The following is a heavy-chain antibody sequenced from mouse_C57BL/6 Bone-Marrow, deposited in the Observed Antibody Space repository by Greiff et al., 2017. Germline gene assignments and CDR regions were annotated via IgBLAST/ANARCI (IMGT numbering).Heavy chain of an antibody. J-gene: IGHJ3*01. V-gene: IGHV14-3*01. CDR2: IDPANGNT. CDR1: GFNIKNTY. CDR3: AVDYYGSSPTPFAY. D-gene: IGHD1-1*01. Sequence: VQLQQSVAELVRPGASVKLSCTASGFNIKNTYMHWVKQRPEQGLEWIGRIDPANGNTKYAPKFQGKATITADTSSNKAYLQISSLTSEDTAIYFCAVDYYGSSPTPFAYWGQGTLVTVSA.